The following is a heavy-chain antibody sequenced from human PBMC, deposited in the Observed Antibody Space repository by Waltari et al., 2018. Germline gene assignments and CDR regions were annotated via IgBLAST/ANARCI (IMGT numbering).Heavy chain of an antibody. Sequence: EVQLVESGGGLVKPGGSLRLSCAASGFTFSNAWMSWVRQAPGKGLEWVGRIKSKTDGGTTDYAAPVKGRFTISRDDSKNTLYLQMNSLKTEDTAVYYCTTDYYEATISGYYYYMDVWGKGTTVTVSS. CDR2: IKSKTDGGTT. V-gene: IGHV3-15*01. D-gene: IGHD5-12*01. CDR3: TTDYYEATISGYYYYMDV. J-gene: IGHJ6*03. CDR1: GFTFSNAW.